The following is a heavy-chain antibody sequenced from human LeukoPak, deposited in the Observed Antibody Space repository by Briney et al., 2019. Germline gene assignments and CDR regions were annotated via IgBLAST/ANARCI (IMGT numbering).Heavy chain of an antibody. Sequence: GGSLRLSCAASGFTFSSYDMHWVRQATGKGLEWVSAIGTAGDTYYPGSVKGRFTISRENAKNSLYLQMNSLRAGVTAVYYCARRSRGVGFDYWGQGTLVTVSS. V-gene: IGHV3-13*01. D-gene: IGHD1-26*01. CDR2: IGTAGDT. CDR3: ARRSRGVGFDY. J-gene: IGHJ4*02. CDR1: GFTFSSYD.